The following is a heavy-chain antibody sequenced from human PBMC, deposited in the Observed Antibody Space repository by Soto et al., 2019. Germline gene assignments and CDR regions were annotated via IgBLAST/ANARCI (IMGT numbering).Heavy chain of an antibody. CDR1: GFAFSNFP. V-gene: IGHV3-64*01. CDR2: ITSDGSDT. J-gene: IGHJ3*02. Sequence: EVQLVQSGGGLVQPGGSLRLSCAASGFAFSNFPMHWVRQAPGKGLEYISAITSDGSDTYHANSVKGRFTISRDNSKNTLYLQMGSLRAEDMGVYYCARDARTWWVIALDIWGQGTMVTVSS. CDR3: ARDARTWWVIALDI. D-gene: IGHD2-15*01.